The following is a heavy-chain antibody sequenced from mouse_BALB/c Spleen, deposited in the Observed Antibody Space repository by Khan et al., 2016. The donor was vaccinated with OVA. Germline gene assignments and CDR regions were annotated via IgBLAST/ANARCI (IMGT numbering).Heavy chain of an antibody. D-gene: IGHD1-2*01. CDR1: GFTFSSYG. CDR3: ARHRFTTPTAWFAY. CDR2: ISNGGSYT. J-gene: IGHJ3*01. Sequence: EVELVESGGDLVKPGGSLNLSCEASGFTFSSYGMSWLRQTPDKRLEWVATISNGGSYTYFPDSVTGRLTISRDNAKNTLYRKMSSLKTTDTAMYYCARHRFTTPTAWFAYWGQGTLVTVFA. V-gene: IGHV5-6*01.